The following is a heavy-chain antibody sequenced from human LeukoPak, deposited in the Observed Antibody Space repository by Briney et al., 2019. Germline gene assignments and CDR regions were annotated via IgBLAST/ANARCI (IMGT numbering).Heavy chain of an antibody. CDR1: GFTFSSYA. CDR2: ISGSGGST. CDR3: AKAPSSGWFRFGFDP. D-gene: IGHD6-19*01. J-gene: IGHJ5*02. V-gene: IGHV3-23*01. Sequence: PGGSLRLSCAASGFTFSSYAMSWVRQAPGKGLEWVSAISGSGGSTYYADSVKGRFTISRDNSKNTLYLQMNSLRAGDTAVYYCAKAPSSGWFRFGFDPWGQGTLVTVSS.